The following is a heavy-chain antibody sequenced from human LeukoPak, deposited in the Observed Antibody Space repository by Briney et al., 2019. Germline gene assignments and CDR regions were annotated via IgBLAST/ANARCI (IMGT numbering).Heavy chain of an antibody. V-gene: IGHV4-59*08. CDR3: ARLQQTSPFWYYYYGMDV. D-gene: IGHD3-3*01. CDR1: GGSISSYY. Sequence: SETLSLTCTVSGGSISSYYWSWIRQPPGKGLEWIGYIYYSGSTNYNPSLKSRVTISVDTSKNQFSLKLSSVTAADTAVYYCARLQQTSPFWYYYYGMDVWGQGTTVTVSS. CDR2: IYYSGST. J-gene: IGHJ6*02.